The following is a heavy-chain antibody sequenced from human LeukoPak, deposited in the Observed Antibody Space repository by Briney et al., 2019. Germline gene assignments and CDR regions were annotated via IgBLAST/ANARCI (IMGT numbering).Heavy chain of an antibody. Sequence: SETLSLTCTVSDYSISSGYYWGWIRQPPGKGLEWIGSIYHSGSTYYNPSLKSRVTISVDTSKNQFSLKLSSVTAADTAVYYCAVSGYYYPFDYWGQGTLVTVSS. CDR2: IYHSGST. CDR3: AVSGYYYPFDY. V-gene: IGHV4-38-2*02. J-gene: IGHJ4*02. D-gene: IGHD3-22*01. CDR1: DYSISSGYY.